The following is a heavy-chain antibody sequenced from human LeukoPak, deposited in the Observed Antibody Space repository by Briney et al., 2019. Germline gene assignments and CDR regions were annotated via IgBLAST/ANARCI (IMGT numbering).Heavy chain of an antibody. J-gene: IGHJ4*02. D-gene: IGHD6-13*01. V-gene: IGHV1-2*02. CDR2: INPNNGGT. CDR3: ARDLCSSSWFHQFDY. Sequence: ASVKVSCKASGYTFTGYYMHWVRQAPGQGLEWMGWINPNNGGTNYAQKFQGRVTMTRDTSISTAYMELSRLRSDDTAVYYCARDLCSSSWFHQFDYWGQGTLVTVSS. CDR1: GYTFTGYY.